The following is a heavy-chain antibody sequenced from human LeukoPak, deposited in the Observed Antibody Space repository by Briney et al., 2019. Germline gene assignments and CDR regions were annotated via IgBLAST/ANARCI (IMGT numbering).Heavy chain of an antibody. Sequence: SETLSLTCTVSGDSISNYYWSWIRQPAGKGLEWIGRIYSSGSSNYNPSLKSRVTILVDTSKNQFSLKVNSVTAADTAVYYCARGGWSMDVWGKGTTVTVSS. V-gene: IGHV4-4*07. D-gene: IGHD2-15*01. CDR3: ARGGWSMDV. CDR2: IYSSGSS. CDR1: GDSISNYY. J-gene: IGHJ6*03.